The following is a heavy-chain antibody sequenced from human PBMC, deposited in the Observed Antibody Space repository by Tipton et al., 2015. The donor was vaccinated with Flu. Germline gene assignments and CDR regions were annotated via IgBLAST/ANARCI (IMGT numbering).Heavy chain of an antibody. CDR1: GFTFNSYW. V-gene: IGHV3-7*03. J-gene: IGHJ4*02. D-gene: IGHD1/OR15-1a*01. CDR2: IKPDGSEK. CDR3: ARGGWASNSNNLLDY. Sequence: GSLRLSCAASGFTFNSYWMSWVRQSPGKGPEWVAIIKPDGSEKYYVDSVKGRFTISRDNARNSLYLQINSLRAEDTAFYYCARGGWASNSNNLLDYWGQGTLVTVSS.